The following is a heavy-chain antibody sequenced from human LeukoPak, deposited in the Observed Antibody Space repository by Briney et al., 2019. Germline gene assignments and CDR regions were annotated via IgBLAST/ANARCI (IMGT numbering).Heavy chain of an antibody. V-gene: IGHV3-30*04. CDR1: GFNFNSYA. CDR3: ARAPVTSCRGAYCYPFDY. Sequence: PGGSLRLSCAASGFNFNSYAMHWVRQAPGKGLEWVAVISYDGGNEYYADSVRGRFTISRDNSKNTLYLQMNGLRLEDAAVYFCARAPVTSCRGAYCYPFDYWGQGTQVTVSS. J-gene: IGHJ4*02. CDR2: ISYDGGNE. D-gene: IGHD2-21*01.